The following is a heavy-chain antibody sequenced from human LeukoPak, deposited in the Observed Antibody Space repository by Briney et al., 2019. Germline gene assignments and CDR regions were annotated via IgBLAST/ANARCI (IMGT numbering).Heavy chain of an antibody. Sequence: GGSLRLSCAASAFTFRSYWISWVRQAPGKGLQWVANIKQDGSQKYYVDSVKGRFTISRDNAMNSLYLQMDSLRSDDTAVYYCARLGPRQVYDYWGQGTLVTVSS. CDR3: ARLGPRQVYDY. D-gene: IGHD1-14*01. V-gene: IGHV3-7*05. CDR2: IKQDGSQK. CDR1: AFTFRSYW. J-gene: IGHJ4*02.